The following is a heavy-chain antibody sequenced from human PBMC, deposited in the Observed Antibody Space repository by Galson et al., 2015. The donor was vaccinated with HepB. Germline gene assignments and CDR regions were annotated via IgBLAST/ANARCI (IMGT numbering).Heavy chain of an antibody. J-gene: IGHJ5*02. CDR1: GDTFSNYA. CDR3: ASFDYGDYVDNWFDP. CDR2: IIPLLNIT. V-gene: IGHV1-69*10. Sequence: SVKVSCKASGDTFSNYAISWVRQAPGQGLEWMGGIIPLLNITNYAQKFQGRVTITADKSTYTAYVELSSLRSEDTAIYYCASFDYGDYVDNWFDPWGQGTLVTVSS. D-gene: IGHD4-17*01.